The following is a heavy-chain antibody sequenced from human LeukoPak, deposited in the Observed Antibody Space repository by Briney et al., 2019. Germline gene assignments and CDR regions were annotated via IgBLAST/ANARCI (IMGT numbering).Heavy chain of an antibody. CDR1: GFTFRNYA. CDR2: IVGNGVST. CDR3: TKWGDYDGSTGYYDSDY. D-gene: IGHD3-9*01. J-gene: IGHJ4*02. Sequence: GGSLRLSCAAYGFTFRNYAMSWVRQAPGKGLEWVSAIVGNGVSTYYADSVQGRFTISRDNSKNTLYLQMNSLRAEDTALYYCTKWGDYDGSTGYYDSDYWGQGTLVTVSS. V-gene: IGHV3-23*01.